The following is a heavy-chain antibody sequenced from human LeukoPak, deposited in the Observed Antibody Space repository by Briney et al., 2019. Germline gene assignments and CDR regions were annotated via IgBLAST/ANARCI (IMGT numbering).Heavy chain of an antibody. V-gene: IGHV4-4*07. CDR2: IYTSGST. CDR3: ARDRRSYGSGWYYFDY. J-gene: IGHJ4*02. D-gene: IGHD6-19*01. CDR1: GGSISSYY. Sequence: SETLSLTCTVSGGSISSYYWSWIRQPAGKGLEWIGRIYTSGSTNYNPSLKSRVTISVDKSKNQFSLKLSSVTAADTAVYYCARDRRSYGSGWYYFDYWGQGTLVTVSS.